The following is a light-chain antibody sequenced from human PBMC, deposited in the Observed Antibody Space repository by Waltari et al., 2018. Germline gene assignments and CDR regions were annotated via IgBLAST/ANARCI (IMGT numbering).Light chain of an antibody. Sequence: LVLPQSPGTLSLSPGESATLSCRASQNVGRSLVWYQQKPGQAPRLLIYDTSTRATGIPDRFSGSGSGTDFSLTIARLEPEDFAVYYCQHNVRLPVTFGQGTKVEI. CDR2: DTS. J-gene: IGKJ1*01. V-gene: IGKV3-20*01. CDR1: QNVGRS. CDR3: QHNVRLPVT.